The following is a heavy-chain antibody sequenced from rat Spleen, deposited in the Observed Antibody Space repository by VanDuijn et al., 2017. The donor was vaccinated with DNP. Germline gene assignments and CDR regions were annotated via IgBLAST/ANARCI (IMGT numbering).Heavy chain of an antibody. V-gene: IGHV2-27*01. CDR2: IQSGGST. D-gene: IGHD1-12*02. CDR1: GFSLTSYH. CDR3: TTTHYFDGWFPFDY. Sequence: QVQLKESEPDLVQPSQTLSLTCTVSGFSLTSYHVHWVRQPPGKGLEWMGRIQSGGSTDYNSALKSRLSISRDTSMSQVYLKKNSLQTEDTVTYYCTTTHYFDGWFPFDYWGQGVMVTVSS. J-gene: IGHJ2*01.